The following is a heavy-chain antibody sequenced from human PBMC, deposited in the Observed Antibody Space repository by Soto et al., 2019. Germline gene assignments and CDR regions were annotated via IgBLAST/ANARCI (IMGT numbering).Heavy chain of an antibody. CDR2: IYYSGST. D-gene: IGHD1-1*01. Sequence: PSETLSLTYAVSGGSISSGGYYWSWIRQPPGKGLEWIGYIYYSGSTNYNPSLKSRVTISVDTSKNQFSLKLSSVTAADTAVYFCARHDNMTLGSQYLDSWGPGTLVTVSS. V-gene: IGHV4-61*08. CDR1: GGSISSGGYY. J-gene: IGHJ4*02. CDR3: ARHDNMTLGSQYLDS.